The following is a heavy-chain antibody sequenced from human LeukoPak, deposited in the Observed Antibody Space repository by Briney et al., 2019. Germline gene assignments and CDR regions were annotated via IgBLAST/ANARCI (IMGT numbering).Heavy chain of an antibody. V-gene: IGHV4-30-2*01. J-gene: IGHJ4*02. CDR1: GGSVSSSNYY. D-gene: IGHD3-9*01. Sequence: SETLSLTCTVSGGSVSSSNYYWSWIRQPPGKGLEWIGYIYHSGSTYYNPSLKSRVTISVDRSKNQFSLKLSSVTAADTAVYYCASADYDILTGYQYWGQGTLVTVSS. CDR2: IYHSGST. CDR3: ASADYDILTGYQY.